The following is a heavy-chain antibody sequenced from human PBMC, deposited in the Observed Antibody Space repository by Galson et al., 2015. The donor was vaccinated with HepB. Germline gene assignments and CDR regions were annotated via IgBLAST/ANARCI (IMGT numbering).Heavy chain of an antibody. Sequence: SLRLSCAASGFPFSDYWMHWVRHVPGKGLVWVSNSNGGETNRRYAASVKGRFTISRDNAKNTVYLQMDSLRAEDTAVYYCARASYGDWGSDAFDIWGQGTMVTVSS. V-gene: IGHV3-74*01. D-gene: IGHD4-17*01. CDR3: ARASYGDWGSDAFDI. CDR1: GFPFSDYW. J-gene: IGHJ3*02. CDR2: SNGGETNR.